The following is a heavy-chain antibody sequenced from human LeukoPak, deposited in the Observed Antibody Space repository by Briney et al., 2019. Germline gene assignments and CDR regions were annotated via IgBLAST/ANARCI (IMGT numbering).Heavy chain of an antibody. CDR3: ARGCSSTSCPGYVYYYYGMGV. CDR2: IIPIFGTA. CDR1: GGTFSSYA. D-gene: IGHD2-2*01. Sequence: SVKVSCKASGGTFSSYAISWVRQAPGQGLEWMGGIIPIFGTANYAQKFQGRVTITADESTSTAYMELSSLRSEDTAVYYCARGCSSTSCPGYVYYYYGMGVWGQGTTVTVSS. V-gene: IGHV1-69*13. J-gene: IGHJ6*02.